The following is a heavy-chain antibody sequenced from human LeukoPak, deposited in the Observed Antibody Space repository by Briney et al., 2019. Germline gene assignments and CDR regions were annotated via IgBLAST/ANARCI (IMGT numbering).Heavy chain of an antibody. Sequence: SETLSLTCTVSGGSISSNSYYWGWIRQPPGKGLEWIGSIYYSGSTYYNPSLKSRVTISVDTSKNQFSLKLSSVTAADTAVYYCARHQEWLRLRVYYFDYWGQGTLVTVSS. CDR2: IYYSGST. J-gene: IGHJ4*02. V-gene: IGHV4-39*01. CDR3: ARHQEWLRLRVYYFDY. CDR1: GGSISSNSYY. D-gene: IGHD5-12*01.